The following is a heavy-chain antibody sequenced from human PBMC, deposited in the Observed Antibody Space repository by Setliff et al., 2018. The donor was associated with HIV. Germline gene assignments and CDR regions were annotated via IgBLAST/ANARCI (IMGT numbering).Heavy chain of an antibody. J-gene: IGHJ6*02. D-gene: IGHD6-13*01. CDR3: ARGGMAYYYYGMDV. CDR1: GYTFSSNY. V-gene: IGHV1-46*01. CDR2: INPTGDIT. Sequence: ASVKVSCKASGYTFSSNYMHWVRQAPGQGLEWMGLINPTGDITFYPQKFQARVTMTRDTSTSTAYMELSSLRSEDTAVYYCARGGMAYYYYGMDVWGPGTTVTVSS.